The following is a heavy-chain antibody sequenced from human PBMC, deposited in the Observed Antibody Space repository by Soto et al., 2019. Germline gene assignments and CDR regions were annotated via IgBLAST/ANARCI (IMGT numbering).Heavy chain of an antibody. D-gene: IGHD2-15*01. CDR1: GGTFSSYA. CDR2: IIPIFGTA. Sequence: QVQLVQSGAEVKKPGSSVKVSCKASGGTFSSYAISWVRQAPGQGLEWMGGIIPIFGTANYAQKFQGRVTITADESTSTAYMELSSLRYEDTAVYYCASVLGYCSGGSCHGYYYYYGMDVWGQGTTVTVSS. CDR3: ASVLGYCSGGSCHGYYYYYGMDV. V-gene: IGHV1-69*12. J-gene: IGHJ6*02.